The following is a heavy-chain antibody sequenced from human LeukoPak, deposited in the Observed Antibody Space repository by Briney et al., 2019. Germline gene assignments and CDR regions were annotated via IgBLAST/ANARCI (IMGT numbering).Heavy chain of an antibody. J-gene: IGHJ4*02. CDR1: GGSISSYY. CDR2: IYSSGST. V-gene: IGHV4-4*07. D-gene: IGHD3-3*01. CDR3: ARDLGFWSGPDY. Sequence: SETLCLTCTVSGGSISSYYWSWIRQPAGKGLQWIGRIYSSGSTNYNPSLKSRVTMSVDTSKNQFSLRLSSVTAADTAAYYCARDLGFWSGPDYWGQGTLVTVSS.